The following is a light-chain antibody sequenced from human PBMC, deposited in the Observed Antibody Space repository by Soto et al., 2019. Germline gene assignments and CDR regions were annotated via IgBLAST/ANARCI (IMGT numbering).Light chain of an antibody. J-gene: IGKJ1*01. CDR1: QSINSW. CDR3: QQYDSYPWT. V-gene: IGKV1-5*03. Sequence: DIQMTQSPSTLSASVGDRLTITCRASQSINSWLAWYQKKPGKVPKLLIYKASNLESGAPSRFSGSGSGTEFTLTISSLQPDDFATYFCQQYDSYPWTFGQGTKVEIK. CDR2: KAS.